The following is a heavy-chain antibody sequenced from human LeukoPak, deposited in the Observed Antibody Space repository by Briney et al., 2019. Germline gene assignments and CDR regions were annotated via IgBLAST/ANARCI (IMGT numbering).Heavy chain of an antibody. CDR1: GYTFTDYY. J-gene: IGHJ5*01. Sequence: ASLKVSCKASGYTFTDYYLHWLRQDPGQGLEWVGWINPNSAGTEYAQEFQGRVTMTRDTSNSTAYMELSRLRPDDTAVYYCARAAWSATSKFDSWGQGTRVTVST. D-gene: IGHD6-13*01. CDR2: INPNSAGT. V-gene: IGHV1-2*02. CDR3: ARAAWSATSKFDS.